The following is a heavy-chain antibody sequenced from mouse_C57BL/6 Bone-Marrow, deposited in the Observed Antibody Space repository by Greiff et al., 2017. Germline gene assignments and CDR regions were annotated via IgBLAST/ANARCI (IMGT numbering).Heavy chain of an antibody. J-gene: IGHJ3*01. V-gene: IGHV1-81*01. CDR3: ARRNFFAY. CDR1: GYTFPSSG. CDR2: IYPRSGNT. Sequence: HVQLQQSGAELARPGASVKLSCKASGYTFPSSGLSWVKPRTGQGLAWIGEIYPRSGNTYYNATFTGKATLTADKSSSTAYMELRSLTSEDSAVYFCARRNFFAYWGQGTLVTVSA.